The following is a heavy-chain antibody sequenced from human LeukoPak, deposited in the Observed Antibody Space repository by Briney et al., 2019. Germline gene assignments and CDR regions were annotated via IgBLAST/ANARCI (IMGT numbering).Heavy chain of an antibody. CDR2: INYTGST. CDR3: ARRQYGRAFDY. V-gene: IGHV4-39*01. Sequence: SETLSLICSVSGGSISSSPYWWGWLRQPPGKGWDWIGTINYTGSTYYNSSLKSRVPISEDTSKNQFSLKLSSVTAADTAVYYCARRQYGRAFDYWRQGSQVSVSS. CDR1: GGSISSSPYW. D-gene: IGHD4-17*01. J-gene: IGHJ4*02.